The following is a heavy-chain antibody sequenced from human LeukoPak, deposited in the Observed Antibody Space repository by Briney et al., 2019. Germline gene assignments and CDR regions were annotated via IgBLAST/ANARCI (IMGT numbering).Heavy chain of an antibody. CDR2: INPNSGGT. CDR1: GYTFTGFF. J-gene: IGHJ4*02. D-gene: IGHD3-22*01. CDR3: ARDERYDSSGYPFDY. V-gene: IGHV1-2*02. Sequence: ASVKVSCKASGYTFTGFFIHWVRQAPGQGLEWMGWINPNSGGTNYAQKFQGRVTMTRDTSIITAYMELSRLSSDDTAVYYCARDERYDSSGYPFDYWGQGALVTVSS.